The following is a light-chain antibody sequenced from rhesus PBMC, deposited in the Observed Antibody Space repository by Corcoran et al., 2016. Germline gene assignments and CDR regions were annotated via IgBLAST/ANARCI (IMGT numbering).Light chain of an antibody. J-gene: IGKJ4*01. CDR1: QRINTW. CDR2: KAF. Sequence: DIRMTQSPSSLSASIGDTVTISCRASQRINTWLAWYQQKPGNAPKHRIDKAFTLQSGVPSRFSGSGSGTDFTLTITGLESEDFAIYYCQQYMRGPIPFGGVTKVELK. CDR3: QQYMRGPIP. V-gene: IGKV1-22*01.